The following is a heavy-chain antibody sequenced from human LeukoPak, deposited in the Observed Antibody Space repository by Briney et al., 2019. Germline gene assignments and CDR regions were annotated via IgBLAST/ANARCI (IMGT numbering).Heavy chain of an antibody. Sequence: GGSLRLSCAASGFTFSSYAMHWVRQAPGKGLEWVAVISYDGSNKYYADSVKGRFTISRDNSKNTLYLQMNSLRAEDTAVYCCARDSAVTTSHHFDYWGQGTLVTVSS. CDR2: ISYDGSNK. D-gene: IGHD4-17*01. J-gene: IGHJ4*02. CDR1: GFTFSSYA. CDR3: ARDSAVTTSHHFDY. V-gene: IGHV3-30-3*01.